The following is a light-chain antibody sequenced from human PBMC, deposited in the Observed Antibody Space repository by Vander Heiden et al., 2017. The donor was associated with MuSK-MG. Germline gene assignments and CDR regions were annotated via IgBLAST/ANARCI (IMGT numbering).Light chain of an antibody. CDR1: GSDIGSYNV. Sequence: QSALNQPASVSGSPGQSITISCTGTGSDIGSYNVVSWYQQHPGTAPIRMMLEVTKRPSGVSTRVSGSKSGTTASPTISGLQAEDEADDDCCSYTRSGRLVFGGGTKLTGL. CDR3: CSYTRSGRLV. J-gene: IGLJ3*02. CDR2: EVT. V-gene: IGLV2-23*02.